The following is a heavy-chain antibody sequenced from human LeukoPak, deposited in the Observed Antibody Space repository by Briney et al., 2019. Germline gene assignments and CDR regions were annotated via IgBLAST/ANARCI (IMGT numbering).Heavy chain of an antibody. CDR1: GGTFSSYA. CDR3: ARDSRRITMIGPYDY. J-gene: IGHJ4*02. Sequence: SVKVSCKASGGTFSSYAISWVRQAPGQGLEWMGGIIPIFGTANYAQKFQGRVTITADESTSTAYMELSSLRSEDTAVYYCARDSRRITMIGPYDYWGQGALVTVSS. D-gene: IGHD3-22*01. V-gene: IGHV1-69*13. CDR2: IIPIFGTA.